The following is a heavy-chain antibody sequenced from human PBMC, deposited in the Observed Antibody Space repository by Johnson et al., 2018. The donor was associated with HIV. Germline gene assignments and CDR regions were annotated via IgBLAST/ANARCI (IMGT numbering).Heavy chain of an antibody. J-gene: IGHJ3*02. D-gene: IGHD5-18*01. CDR1: GFTFSNAW. V-gene: IGHV3-15*01. Sequence: EKLVESGGGLVKPGGSLRLSCAASGFTFSNAWMSWVRQAPGKGLAWIGRIKSTPDGGTTDYAAPVKVRFSISRDDSKNTLYLQMNSLKTEDTAVYYCTTYTTMVTMYVEIKGGAFDIWGQGTMVTVSS. CDR2: IKSTPDGGTT. CDR3: TTYTTMVTMYVEIKGGAFDI.